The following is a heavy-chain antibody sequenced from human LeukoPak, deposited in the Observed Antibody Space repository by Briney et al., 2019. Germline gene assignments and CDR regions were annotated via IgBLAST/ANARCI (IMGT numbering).Heavy chain of an antibody. CDR3: AKTTYYSDSSGYGH. J-gene: IGHJ4*02. V-gene: IGHV3-23*01. CDR2: LSGSGGST. Sequence: GGCLRLSCAASGFTFSSYVMSWVRQAPGKGLEWVSGLSGSGGSTYYADSVKGRFTISRDNSKNTLYLQMNSLRAEDTAVYYCAKTTYYSDSSGYGHWGQGTLVTVSS. CDR1: GFTFSSYV. D-gene: IGHD3-22*01.